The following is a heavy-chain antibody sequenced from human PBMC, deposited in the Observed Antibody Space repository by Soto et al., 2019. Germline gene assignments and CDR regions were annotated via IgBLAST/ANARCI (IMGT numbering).Heavy chain of an antibody. D-gene: IGHD5-12*01. V-gene: IGHV4-4*07. CDR3: VRGRSYSVYDF. J-gene: IGHJ4*02. CDR1: VGSISGHV. Sequence: SETLSLTCTVSVGSISGHVWIWFRQPAGRGLEWIGHIYPSGSTSYNPSLRSRVTMSLDTSNNQIFLNLTSVTAADTAVFYCVRGRSYSVYDFWGPGTLVTVSS. CDR2: IYPSGST.